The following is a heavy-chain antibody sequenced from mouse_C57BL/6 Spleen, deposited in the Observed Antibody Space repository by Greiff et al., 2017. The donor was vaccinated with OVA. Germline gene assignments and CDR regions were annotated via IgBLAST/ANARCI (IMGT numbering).Heavy chain of an antibody. J-gene: IGHJ3*01. CDR1: GFNIKNTY. Sequence: EVQLQQSVAELVRPGASVKLSCTASGFNIKNTYMHWVTQRPEQGLEWIGRIDPANGNTKYAPKFQGKATITADTSSNTAYLQLSSLTSEDTAIYYCARPPYGSSPQFAYWGQGTLVTVSA. CDR3: ARPPYGSSPQFAY. V-gene: IGHV14-3*01. CDR2: IDPANGNT. D-gene: IGHD1-1*01.